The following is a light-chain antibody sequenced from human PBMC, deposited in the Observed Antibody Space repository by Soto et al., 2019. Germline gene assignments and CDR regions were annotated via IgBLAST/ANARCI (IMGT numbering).Light chain of an antibody. J-gene: IGKJ1*01. CDR2: KAS. CDR1: QSISSW. Sequence: DIQMTQSPSTLSASVGDRVTITCRASQSISSWLAWYQQKPGKAPKPLIYKASSLESGVPSRFSGSGSGTEFTLTISSLQPDDIATYYCQQYKGTFGQGTKVEIK. CDR3: QQYKGT. V-gene: IGKV1-5*03.